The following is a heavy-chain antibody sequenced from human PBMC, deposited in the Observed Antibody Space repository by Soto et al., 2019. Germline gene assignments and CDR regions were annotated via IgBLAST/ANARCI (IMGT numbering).Heavy chain of an antibody. J-gene: IGHJ5*02. CDR2: ISAYNVNT. V-gene: IGHV1-18*01. Sequence: QVQLVQSGAEVKKPGASVKVSCKASGYTFTSYGISWVRQAPGQGLEWMGWISAYNVNTNYAQKLQGRVTMTTDTSTSTAYMELRSLRSDDTAVYYCARGRGYDWGIAVAGRDNWFDPWGQGTLVTVSS. D-gene: IGHD6-19*01. CDR1: GYTFTSYG. CDR3: ARGRGYDWGIAVAGRDNWFDP.